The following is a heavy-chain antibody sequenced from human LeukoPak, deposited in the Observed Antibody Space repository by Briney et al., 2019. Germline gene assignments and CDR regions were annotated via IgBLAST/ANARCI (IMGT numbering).Heavy chain of an antibody. Sequence: GGSLRLSCAASGFTFDDYAMHWVRQAPGKGLEWVSGISWNSGSIGYADSVEGRFTISRDNAKNSLYLQMNSLRAEDMALYYCARSRLRLSDXFDIWGQGTMVTVSS. CDR1: GFTFDDYA. CDR2: ISWNSGSI. D-gene: IGHD3-3*01. J-gene: IGHJ3*02. CDR3: ARSRLRLSDXFDI. V-gene: IGHV3-9*03.